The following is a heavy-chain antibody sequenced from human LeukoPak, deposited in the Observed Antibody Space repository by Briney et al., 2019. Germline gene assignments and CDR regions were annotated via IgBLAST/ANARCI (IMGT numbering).Heavy chain of an antibody. CDR3: AKVSFGDRYCLDY. V-gene: IGHV3-23*01. D-gene: IGHD4-17*01. CDR2: ISGSGGST. CDR1: GFTFSSYA. Sequence: GGSLRLSCAASGFTFSSYAMSWVRQAPGKGLEWGSAISGSGGSTDYADSVKGRFTISRDNSKNTLYLQMNSMRAEDTAVYYCAKVSFGDRYCLDYWGQRTLVTVSS. J-gene: IGHJ4*02.